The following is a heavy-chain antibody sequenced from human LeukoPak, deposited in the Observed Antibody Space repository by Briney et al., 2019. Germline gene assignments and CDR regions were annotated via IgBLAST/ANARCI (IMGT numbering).Heavy chain of an antibody. Sequence: GGSLRLSCAASGFTFSGSWMSWVRQAPGKGLEWVANIKHDGGEEYYMDSVKGRFTISRDNAKNSLYLQMSSLRAEDTAVYYCARVSRDYSSSSRGWFDPWGQGTLVTVSS. D-gene: IGHD6-6*01. CDR2: IKHDGGEE. J-gene: IGHJ5*02. CDR3: ARVSRDYSSSSRGWFDP. V-gene: IGHV3-7*01. CDR1: GFTFSGSW.